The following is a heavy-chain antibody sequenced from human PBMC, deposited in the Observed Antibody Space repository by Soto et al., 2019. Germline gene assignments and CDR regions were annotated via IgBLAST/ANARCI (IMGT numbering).Heavy chain of an antibody. CDR2: IIPIFGTA. CDR3: ARDIFDYYYGMDV. J-gene: IGHJ6*02. D-gene: IGHD3-9*01. CDR1: GGTFSSYA. V-gene: IGHV1-69*13. Sequence: SVKVSCKASGGTFSSYAISWVRQAPGQGLEWMGGIIPIFGTANYAQKFQGRVTITADESTSAAYMELSSLRSEDTAVYYCARDIFDYYYGMDVWGQGTTVTVSS.